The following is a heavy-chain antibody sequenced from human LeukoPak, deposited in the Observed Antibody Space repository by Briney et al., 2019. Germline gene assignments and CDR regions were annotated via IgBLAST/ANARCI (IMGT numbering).Heavy chain of an antibody. CDR1: GGSISSYY. D-gene: IGHD2-15*01. V-gene: IGHV4-59*08. Sequence: SETLSLTCTVSGGSISSYYWSWIRQPPGKGLEWIGYIYYSGSTNYNPSLKSRVTISVDTSKNQFSLKLSSVTAADTAVYYCARVRIPPDSYWYFDLWGRGTLVTVSS. CDR3: ARVRIPPDSYWYFDL. CDR2: IYYSGST. J-gene: IGHJ2*01.